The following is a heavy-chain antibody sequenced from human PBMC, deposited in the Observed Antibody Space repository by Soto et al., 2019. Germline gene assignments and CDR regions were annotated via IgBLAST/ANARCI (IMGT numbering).Heavy chain of an antibody. Sequence: PPEPLSLTRSVSGAPLLIGEPYWSWIRQAPGKGLEWIGLIYYTGITDYNPSLKSRVAISLDTSENQFSLTLSSVTAADTAVYYCARQVVAATPLGMDVWGQGTTVS. CDR1: GAPLLIGEPY. V-gene: IGHV4-30-4*01. CDR2: IYYTGIT. CDR3: ARQVVAATPLGMDV. J-gene: IGHJ6*02. D-gene: IGHD2-15*01.